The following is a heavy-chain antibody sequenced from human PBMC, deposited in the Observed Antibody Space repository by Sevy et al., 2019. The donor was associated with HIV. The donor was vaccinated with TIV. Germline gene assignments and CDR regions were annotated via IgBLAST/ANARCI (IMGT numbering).Heavy chain of an antibody. V-gene: IGHV3-23*01. J-gene: IGHJ4*02. CDR2: ISGSGATT. CDR3: PTLRSGVRKPPYYFDY. Sequence: GGSLRLSCGVSGFTFSSYAMTWVRQPPGKGLEWVSIISGSGATTSYADSVKGRFTISRDNSKNALYLQMNSLRAEDTAVYYCPTLRSGVRKPPYYFDYWGQGTLVTVSS. D-gene: IGHD3-10*01. CDR1: GFTFSSYA.